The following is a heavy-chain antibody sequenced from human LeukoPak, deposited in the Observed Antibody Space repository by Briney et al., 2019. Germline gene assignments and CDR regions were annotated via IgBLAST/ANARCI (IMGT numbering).Heavy chain of an antibody. Sequence: KPSETLSLTCTVSGGSISSYYWSWIRQPPGKGLEWIGYIYYSGSTNYNPSLKSRVTISVDTSKNQFSLKLSSVTAADTAVYYCARVLYSSSLKSPYYFDYWGQGTLVTVSS. J-gene: IGHJ4*02. CDR3: ARVLYSSSLKSPYYFDY. D-gene: IGHD6-6*01. CDR1: GGSISSYY. CDR2: IYYSGST. V-gene: IGHV4-59*01.